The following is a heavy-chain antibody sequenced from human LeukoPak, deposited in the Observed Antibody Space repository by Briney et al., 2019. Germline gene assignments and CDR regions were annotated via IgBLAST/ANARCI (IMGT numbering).Heavy chain of an antibody. Sequence: PSETLSLTCAVYGGSFSGYYWSWLRQPPGQGLEWIGEINHSGSTNYNPSLKSRVTISVDTSKNQYSLKLSSVTAANTAVYYCARASWTDWFDPWGQGTLVTVSS. V-gene: IGHV4-34*01. CDR2: INHSGST. D-gene: IGHD3/OR15-3a*01. CDR3: ARASWTDWFDP. J-gene: IGHJ5*02. CDR1: GGSFSGYY.